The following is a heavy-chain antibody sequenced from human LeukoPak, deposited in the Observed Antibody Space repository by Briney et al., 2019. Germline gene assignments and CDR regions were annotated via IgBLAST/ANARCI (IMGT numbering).Heavy chain of an antibody. V-gene: IGHV1-18*01. CDR1: GYTFTRYG. CDR2: ISGYNGNT. CDR3: ARAEGVVVAAHIDV. J-gene: IGHJ6*03. D-gene: IGHD2-15*01. Sequence: ASVKVSCKASGYTFTRYGIYWARQAPGQGLEWMGWISGYNGNTNYAQKFQGRVSVTTDTSTSTAYMELRSLRSDDTAVYYCARAEGVVVAAHIDVWGKGTTVTVSS.